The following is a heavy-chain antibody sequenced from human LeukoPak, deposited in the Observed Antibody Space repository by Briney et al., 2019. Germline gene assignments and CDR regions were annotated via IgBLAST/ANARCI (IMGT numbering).Heavy chain of an antibody. CDR2: ISAYNVNT. Sequence: ASVKVSCKASGYTFTSYGITWVRQAPGQGLEWMGCISAYNVNTNYAQKLQGRVTMTTDTSTSTAYMELRSLRSDDTAVYYCARVVTYYYDSSGYLPIDYWGQGTLVTVSS. CDR1: GYTFTSYG. V-gene: IGHV1-18*01. CDR3: ARVVTYYYDSSGYLPIDY. D-gene: IGHD3-22*01. J-gene: IGHJ4*02.